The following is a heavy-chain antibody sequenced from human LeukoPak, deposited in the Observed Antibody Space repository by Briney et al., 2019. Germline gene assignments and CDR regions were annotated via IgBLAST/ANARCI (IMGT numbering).Heavy chain of an antibody. CDR3: ARAQWRRPDY. CDR1: EFTFSGYC. V-gene: IGHV3-7*02. Sequence: PGGSLRLSCAASEFTFSGYCMSWFRHAPGKGLEWVATIKQDGSETDYVDSVKGRFTISRDNAKNSLYLQMNSLRIEDTAVYYCARAQWRRPDYWGQGTLVTVSS. CDR2: IKQDGSET. D-gene: IGHD5-12*01. J-gene: IGHJ4*02.